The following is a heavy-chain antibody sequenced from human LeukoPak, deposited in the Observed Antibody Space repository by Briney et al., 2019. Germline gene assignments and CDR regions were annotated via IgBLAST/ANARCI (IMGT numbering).Heavy chain of an antibody. Sequence: PSETLSLTCTVSGGSISSDYWSWTRQPPGKGLEWIGRIYTSGSTNYNPSLKSRVTMSVDTSKNQFSLKLSSVTAADTAVYYCAGSSSWYEPSDYWGQGTLVTVSS. J-gene: IGHJ4*02. V-gene: IGHV4-4*07. CDR1: GGSISSDY. D-gene: IGHD6-13*01. CDR2: IYTSGST. CDR3: AGSSSWYEPSDY.